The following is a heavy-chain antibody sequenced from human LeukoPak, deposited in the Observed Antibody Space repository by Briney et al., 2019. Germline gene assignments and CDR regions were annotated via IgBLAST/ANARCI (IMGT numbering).Heavy chain of an antibody. V-gene: IGHV4-61*02. Sequence: SETLSLTCTVSGGSISSGSYYWSWIRQPAGKGLEWIGRIYTSGSTNYNPSLKSRVTISVDTSKNQFSLKLSSVTAADTAVYYCAREGGGFDYWGQGTLVTVSS. D-gene: IGHD3-16*01. J-gene: IGHJ4*02. CDR3: AREGGGFDY. CDR2: IYTSGST. CDR1: GGSISSGSYY.